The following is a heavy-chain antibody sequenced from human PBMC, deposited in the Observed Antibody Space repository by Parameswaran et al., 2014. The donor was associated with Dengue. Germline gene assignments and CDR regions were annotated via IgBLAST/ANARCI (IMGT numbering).Heavy chain of an antibody. V-gene: IGHV4-31*02. CDR3: AREVGYYYDSSGYYGVDY. CDR2: IYYSGST. D-gene: IGHD3-22*01. Sequence: RWIRQPPGKSLEWIGYIYYSGSTYYNPSLKSRVTISVDTSKNQFSLKLSSVTAADTAVYYCAREVGYYYDSSGYYGVDYWGQGTLVTVSS. J-gene: IGHJ4*02.